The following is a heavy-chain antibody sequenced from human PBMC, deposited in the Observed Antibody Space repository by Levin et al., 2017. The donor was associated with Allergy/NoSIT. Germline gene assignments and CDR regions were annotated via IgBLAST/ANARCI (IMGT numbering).Heavy chain of an antibody. CDR2: IPHDGANT. Sequence: GESLKISCAASGFTFSNFAMHWVRQAPGKGLEWVAAIPHDGANTYYTDSVRGRFTISRDNSKNTLFVEMNSLRVEDTAVYYCARGPGLAVGKGYFDSWGQGTLVTVSS. V-gene: IGHV3-30-3*01. J-gene: IGHJ5*01. D-gene: IGHD6-19*01. CDR1: GFTFSNFA. CDR3: ARGPGLAVGKGYFDS.